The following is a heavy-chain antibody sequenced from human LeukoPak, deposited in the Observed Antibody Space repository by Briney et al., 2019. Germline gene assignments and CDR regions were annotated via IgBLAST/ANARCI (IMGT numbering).Heavy chain of an antibody. J-gene: IGHJ4*02. CDR3: ASMKGSGTYSSFDY. CDR2: IKQDGSEK. V-gene: IGHV3-7*01. D-gene: IGHD3-10*01. CDR1: GFTFSNYW. Sequence: GRSLRLSCAASGFTFSNYWMSWVRQAPGKGLEWVANIKQDGSEKYYIDSVKGRFTISRDNAKNSLYLQMNSLRVEDAAVYYCASMKGSGTYSSFDYWGQGTLVTVSS.